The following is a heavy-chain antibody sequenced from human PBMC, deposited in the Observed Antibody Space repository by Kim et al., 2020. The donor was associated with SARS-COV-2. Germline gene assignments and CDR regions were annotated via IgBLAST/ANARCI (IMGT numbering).Heavy chain of an antibody. CDR2: T. Sequence: TSYAQKFQGRVTMTRDTSTSTVYMELSSLRSEDTAVYYCARAVSYDPFDYWGQGTLVTVSS. J-gene: IGHJ4*02. V-gene: IGHV1-46*01. D-gene: IGHD5-12*01. CDR3: ARAVSYDPFDY.